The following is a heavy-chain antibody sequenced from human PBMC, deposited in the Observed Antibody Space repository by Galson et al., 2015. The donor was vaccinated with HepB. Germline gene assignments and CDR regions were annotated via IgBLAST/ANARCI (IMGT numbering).Heavy chain of an antibody. D-gene: IGHD3-3*01. J-gene: IGHJ6*03. CDR3: AKDGNSFDFWSAYYSTKLGRAYYYYMDV. CDR2: ISYDGSKK. CDR1: GFTFSSYG. V-gene: IGHV3-30*18. Sequence: SLRLSCAASGFTFSSYGLHWVRQAPGKGLEWVALISYDGSKKYYADSVKGRFTISRDNAENTLYLHMNSLRPEDTAVYYCAKDGNSFDFWSAYYSTKLGRAYYYYMDVWGKGTTVTVSS.